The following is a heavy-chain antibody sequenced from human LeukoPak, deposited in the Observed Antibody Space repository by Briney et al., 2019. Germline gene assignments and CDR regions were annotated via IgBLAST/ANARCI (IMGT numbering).Heavy chain of an antibody. V-gene: IGHV4-59*01. CDR1: GGSISSYY. J-gene: IGHJ4*02. Sequence: SETLSLTCSVSGGSISSYYWSWIRQPPGKGLEWIGYIYYSGSTNYNPSPKSRVTISVDTSKNQFSLKLSSVTAADTAVYYCARDRGSYYSLPDYYFDYWGQGTLVTVSS. CDR3: ARDRGSYYSLPDYYFDY. CDR2: IYYSGST. D-gene: IGHD1-26*01.